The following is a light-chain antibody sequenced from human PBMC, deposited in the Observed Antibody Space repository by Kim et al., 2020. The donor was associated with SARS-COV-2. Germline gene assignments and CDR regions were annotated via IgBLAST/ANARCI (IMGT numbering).Light chain of an antibody. CDR3: QQYGSGYT. CDR1: QSVSSSY. J-gene: IGKJ2*01. V-gene: IGKV3-20*01. Sequence: EIVLTQSPGTLSLSPGERATLSCRASQSVSSSYLAWYQQKPGQAPRLLIYGASSRATGIPDRFSGSGSGTDFTLTISRLEPEDFAVYYGQQYGSGYTFGQGTKLET. CDR2: GAS.